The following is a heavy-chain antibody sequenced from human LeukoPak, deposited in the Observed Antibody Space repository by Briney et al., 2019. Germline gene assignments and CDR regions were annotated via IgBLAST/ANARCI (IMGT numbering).Heavy chain of an antibody. V-gene: IGHV4-59*12. CDR2: IYYSGST. J-gene: IGHJ4*02. CDR1: GGSISSYY. CDR3: ARAAAGTWYFDY. Sequence: SETLSLTCTVSGGSISSYYWSWIRQPPGKGLEWIGYIYYSGSTYYNPSLKSRVTISVDTSKNQFSLKLSSVTAADTAVYYCARAAAGTWYFDYWGQGTLVTVSS. D-gene: IGHD6-13*01.